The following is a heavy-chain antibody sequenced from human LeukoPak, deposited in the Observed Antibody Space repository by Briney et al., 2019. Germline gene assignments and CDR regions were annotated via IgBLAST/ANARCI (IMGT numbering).Heavy chain of an antibody. CDR3: ARELAAAGSAIDY. CDR2: IYYSGST. V-gene: IGHV4-59*12. Sequence: SETLSLTCTVSGGSISSYYWSWIRQPAGKGLEWIGYIYYSGSTNYNPSLKSRVTISIDTSKNQFSLKLSSVTAADTAVYYCARELAAAGSAIDYWGQGTLVTVSS. CDR1: GGSISSYY. D-gene: IGHD6-13*01. J-gene: IGHJ4*02.